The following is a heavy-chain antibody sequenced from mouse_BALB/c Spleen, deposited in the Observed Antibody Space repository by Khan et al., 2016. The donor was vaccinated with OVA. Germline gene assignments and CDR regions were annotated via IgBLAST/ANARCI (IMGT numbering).Heavy chain of an antibody. J-gene: IGHJ3*01. CDR1: GFSLTTYG. CDR3: ARNSYMYDFTY. CDR2: IWSGGNT. V-gene: IGHV2-2*01. D-gene: IGHD2-14*01. Sequence: QVQLQQSGPGLVQPSQSLTITCTVSGFSLTTYGVHWIRQSPGKGLEWLALIWSGGNTDYNAASISRLGITTINSKSHVFIKMNSLQGDDAAMYYCARNSYMYDFTYWGQGPLVTVSA.